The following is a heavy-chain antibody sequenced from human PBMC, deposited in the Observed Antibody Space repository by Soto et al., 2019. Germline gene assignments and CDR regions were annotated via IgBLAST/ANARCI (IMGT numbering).Heavy chain of an antibody. CDR3: AKDFYRGIILMVYSTFDY. V-gene: IGHV4-34*01. CDR2: INHSGST. D-gene: IGHD2-8*01. J-gene: IGHJ4*02. CDR1: GGSFSGYY. Sequence: SETLSLTCAVYGGSFSGYYWNWIRQPPGKGLEWIGEINHSGSTNYNPSLKSRVTISVDTSKNQFSLKLSSVTAADTAVYYCAKDFYRGIILMVYSTFDYWGQGTLGTVSS.